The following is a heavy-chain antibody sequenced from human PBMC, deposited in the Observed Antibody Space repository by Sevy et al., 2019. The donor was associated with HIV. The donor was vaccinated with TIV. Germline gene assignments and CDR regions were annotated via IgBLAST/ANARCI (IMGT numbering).Heavy chain of an antibody. CDR1: GITLSTYA. D-gene: IGHD2-15*01. CDR2: IDDSGTKT. Sequence: GGSLRLSCTASGITLSTYAMKWVRQAPGKGLEWVSGIDDSGTKTYYADPVKGRFTISRDNTKNTVSLQMKSLRAEDTAVYYCAKDRYCSGGNCPLDYWGQGTLVTVSS. CDR3: AKDRYCSGGNCPLDY. J-gene: IGHJ4*02. V-gene: IGHV3-23*01.